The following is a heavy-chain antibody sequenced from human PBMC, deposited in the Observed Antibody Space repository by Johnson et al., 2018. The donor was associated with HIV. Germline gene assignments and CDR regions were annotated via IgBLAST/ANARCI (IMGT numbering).Heavy chain of an antibody. Sequence: QLVESGGGLVQPGRSLRLSCAASGFTFDDYAIHWVRQVPGKGLEWVSGISWNSGTIGYADSVTGRFTISRDNANKSLYLQMNSLRAEDTALYYCAKVLRRYCSGGSCSDGLDMWGQGTMVTVSS. V-gene: IGHV3-9*01. CDR3: AKVLRRYCSGGSCSDGLDM. CDR2: ISWNSGTI. J-gene: IGHJ3*02. CDR1: GFTFDDYA. D-gene: IGHD2-15*01.